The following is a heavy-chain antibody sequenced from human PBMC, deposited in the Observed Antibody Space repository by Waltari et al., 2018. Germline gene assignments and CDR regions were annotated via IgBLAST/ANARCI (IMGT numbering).Heavy chain of an antibody. Sequence: QVQLQQWGAGQLKTSETLSLTCAVSGGSFRAYYLAWLRQRPGKGLEWIGEINDGGITNSNPSLKSRVTLSVDTSKNQFSLRLTAVTGADTAVYYCAKPLYTSGWHGYETWGPGNLVTVSS. D-gene: IGHD3-22*01. V-gene: IGHV4-34*02. CDR2: INDGGIT. CDR3: AKPLYTSGWHGYET. J-gene: IGHJ5*02. CDR1: GGSFRAYY.